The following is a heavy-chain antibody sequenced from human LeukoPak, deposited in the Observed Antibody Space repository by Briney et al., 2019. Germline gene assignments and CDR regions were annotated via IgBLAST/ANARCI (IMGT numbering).Heavy chain of an antibody. J-gene: IGHJ4*02. CDR1: GFTFSNSG. CDR3: AKGAAHFDY. CDR2: ISGSGDRT. Sequence: GGSLRLSCAASGFTFSNSGMSWVRQAPGKGLEWVSGISGSGDRTNYADSVKGRFTISRDNSKNTLYLQINSLRVDDTAVYYRAKGAAHFDYWGQGALVTVSS. V-gene: IGHV3-23*01. D-gene: IGHD6-6*01.